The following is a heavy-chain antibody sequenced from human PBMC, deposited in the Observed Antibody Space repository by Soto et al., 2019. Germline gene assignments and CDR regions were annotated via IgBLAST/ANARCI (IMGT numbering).Heavy chain of an antibody. CDR1: GGPISGDYY. Sequence: QVQLQESGPRLVRPSETLSLTCNVSGGPISGDYYWTWIRQPPGKGLEWIGYIFYSGSTYYNPSLKSRVIRSVGSFTHQFSVSMSSVTASVRAGYYCVSVGVGFDSSAWPSRYSVFWGQGSVVTVSS. CDR2: IFYSGST. CDR3: VSVGVGFDSSAWPSRYSVF. V-gene: IGHV4-30-4*01. D-gene: IGHD6-19*01. J-gene: IGHJ4*02.